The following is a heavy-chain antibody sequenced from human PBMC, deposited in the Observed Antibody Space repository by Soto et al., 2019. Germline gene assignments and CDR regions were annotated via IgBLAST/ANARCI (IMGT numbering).Heavy chain of an antibody. D-gene: IGHD3-3*01. Sequence: VSLRLSWRAAGCTSVGHARSWVSKEKGKGLEWVSAISGSGGSTYYADSVKGRFTISRDNSKNTLYLQMNSLRAEDTAVYYCAKVLVYDFWSGYFSGYFDYWGQGTLVTVSS. J-gene: IGHJ4*02. CDR1: GCTSVGHA. V-gene: IGHV3-23*01. CDR2: ISGSGGST. CDR3: AKVLVYDFWSGYFSGYFDY.